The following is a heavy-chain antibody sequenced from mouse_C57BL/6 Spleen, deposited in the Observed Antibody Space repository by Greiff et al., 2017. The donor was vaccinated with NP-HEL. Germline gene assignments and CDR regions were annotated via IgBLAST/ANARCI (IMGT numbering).Heavy chain of an antibody. V-gene: IGHV1-81*01. Sequence: QVQLQQSGAELARPGASVKLSCKASGYTFTSYGISWVKQRTGQGLEWIGEIYPRSGNTYYNEKFKGKATLTADKSSSTAYMELRSLTSEDSAVYFCARRHYGSSYEAYWGQGALVTVAA. J-gene: IGHJ3*01. CDR3: ARRHYGSSYEAY. CDR2: IYPRSGNT. D-gene: IGHD1-1*01. CDR1: GYTFTSYG.